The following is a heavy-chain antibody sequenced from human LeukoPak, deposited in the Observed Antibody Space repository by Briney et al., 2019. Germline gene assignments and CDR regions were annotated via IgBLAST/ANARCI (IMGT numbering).Heavy chain of an antibody. V-gene: IGHV4-34*01. CDR3: ASSTPLTYYDFWSGLPGGYYYGMDV. CDR1: GGSFSGYY. CDR2: INHSGST. Sequence: PSETLSLTCAVYGGSFSGYYWSWIRQPPGKGLEWIGEINHSGSTNYNPSLKSRVTISVDTSKNQFSLKLSSVTAADTAVYYCASSTPLTYYDFWSGLPGGYYYGMDVWGQGTTVTVSS. J-gene: IGHJ6*02. D-gene: IGHD3-3*01.